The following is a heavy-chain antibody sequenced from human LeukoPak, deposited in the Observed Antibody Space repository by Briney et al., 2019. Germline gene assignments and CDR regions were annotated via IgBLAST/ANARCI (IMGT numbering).Heavy chain of an antibody. CDR3: ARAYSSSWYFNWFDP. V-gene: IGHV4-38-2*02. CDR1: GYSIGSGHF. J-gene: IGHJ5*02. CDR2: IYNSGST. D-gene: IGHD6-13*01. Sequence: SETLSLTCTVSGYSIGSGHFRGWIRQPPGKGLEWIGTIYNSGSTYYNASLESRVTISVDTSKNQFSLKLSSVTAADTAVYYCARAYSSSWYFNWFDPWGQGTLVTVSS.